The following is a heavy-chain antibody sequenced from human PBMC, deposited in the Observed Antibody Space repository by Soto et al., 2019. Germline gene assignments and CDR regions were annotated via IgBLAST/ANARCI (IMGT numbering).Heavy chain of an antibody. CDR3: ARDYYASGAPYHYGMDV. CDR1: GYTFAMYG. CDR2: ISTYTGDT. J-gene: IGHJ6*02. Sequence: QVQMVQSGAEVRKPGASVKVSCKAAGYTFAMYGISWVRQAPGQGLEWLGWISTYTGDTDYAQRLQGRLTMTTDTYTTTAYMELRSMRSDDTAVYYCARDYYASGAPYHYGMDVWGQGTTVTVSS. V-gene: IGHV1-18*01. D-gene: IGHD3-10*01.